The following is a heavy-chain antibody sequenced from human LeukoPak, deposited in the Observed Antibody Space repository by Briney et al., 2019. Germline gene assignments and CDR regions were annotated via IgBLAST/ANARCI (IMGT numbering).Heavy chain of an antibody. Sequence: GAPVKVSCKASGYTFTSYYMHWVRQAPGQGLEWMGIINPSGGSTSYAQKFQGRVTMTRDTSTSTVYMELSSLRSEDTAVYYCARAKRLLWFGELPEPFDYWGQGTLVTVSS. D-gene: IGHD3-10*01. V-gene: IGHV1-46*01. CDR3: ARAKRLLWFGELPEPFDY. CDR1: GYTFTSYY. CDR2: INPSGGST. J-gene: IGHJ4*02.